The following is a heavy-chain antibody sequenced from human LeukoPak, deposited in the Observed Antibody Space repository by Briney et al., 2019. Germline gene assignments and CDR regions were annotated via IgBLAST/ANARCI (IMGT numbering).Heavy chain of an antibody. CDR3: ARVFYRLRYFDWLLSGSDY. D-gene: IGHD3-9*01. V-gene: IGHV3-30*03. Sequence: GGSLRLSCAASGFTFSSYGMHWVRQAPGKGLEWVAVISYDGSNKYYADSVKGRFTISRDNSKNTLYLQMNSLRAEDTAVYYCARVFYRLRYFDWLLSGSDYWGQGTLVTVSS. J-gene: IGHJ4*02. CDR1: GFTFSSYG. CDR2: ISYDGSNK.